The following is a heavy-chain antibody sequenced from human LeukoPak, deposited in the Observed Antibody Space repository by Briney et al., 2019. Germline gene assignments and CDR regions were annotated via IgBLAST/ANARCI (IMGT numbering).Heavy chain of an antibody. Sequence: GGSLRLPCAASGYSFNAYAMSWVRQAPGKGLEWVSSITGDGNTIIYADSVKGRFTISRDYSKNTLYLQMNSLRDEDTAVYYCAQKGGADNWGQGTLVTASS. V-gene: IGHV3-23*01. CDR3: AQKGGADN. J-gene: IGHJ4*02. CDR1: GYSFNAYA. CDR2: ITGDGNTI. D-gene: IGHD2-15*01.